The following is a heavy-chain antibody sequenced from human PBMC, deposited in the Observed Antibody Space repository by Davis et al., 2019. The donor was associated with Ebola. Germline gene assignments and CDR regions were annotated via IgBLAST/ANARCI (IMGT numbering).Heavy chain of an antibody. J-gene: IGHJ5*02. CDR2: INPNSGGT. CDR1: GYTFTGYY. D-gene: IGHD3-3*01. V-gene: IGHV1-2*02. CDR3: ARDITIFGGGPFDP. Sequence: ASVKVSCKASGYTFTGYYMHWVRQAPGQGLEWMGWINPNSGGTNYAPKFQGRVTMTRDTSISTAYMELSRLRSDDTAVYYCARDITIFGGGPFDPWGQGTLVTVSS.